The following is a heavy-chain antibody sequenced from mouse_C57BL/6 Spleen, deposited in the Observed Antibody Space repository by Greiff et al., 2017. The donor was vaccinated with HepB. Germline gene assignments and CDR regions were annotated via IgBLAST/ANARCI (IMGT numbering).Heavy chain of an antibody. CDR2: IDPETGGT. CDR1: GYTFTDYE. CDR3: TRSGYDYDWFAY. J-gene: IGHJ3*01. Sequence: QVQLQQSGAELVRPGASVTLSCKASGYTFTDYEMHWVKQTPVHGLEWIGAIDPETGGTAYNQKFKGKAILTADKSSSTAYMELRSLTSEDSAVYYCTRSGYDYDWFAYWGQGTLVTVSA. V-gene: IGHV1-15*01. D-gene: IGHD2-4*01.